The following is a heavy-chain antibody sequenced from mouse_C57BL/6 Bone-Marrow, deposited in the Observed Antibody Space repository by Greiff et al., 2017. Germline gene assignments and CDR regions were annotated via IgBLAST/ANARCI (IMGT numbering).Heavy chain of an antibody. CDR2: INPNYGTT. CDR1: GYSFTDYN. CDR3: ARDGSSPSYWYLDV. J-gene: IGHJ1*03. D-gene: IGHD1-1*01. V-gene: IGHV1-39*01. Sequence: EVKLVESGPELVKPGASVKISCKASGYSFTDYNMNWVKQSNGKSLEWIGVINPNYGTTSYTQKFKGKATLTADPSSSTAYMQLNSLTSEDSAVDDCARDGSSPSYWYLDVWGTGTTVTVSS.